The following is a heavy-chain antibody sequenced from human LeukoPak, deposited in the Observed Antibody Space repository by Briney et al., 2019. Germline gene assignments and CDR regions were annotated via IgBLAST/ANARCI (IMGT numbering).Heavy chain of an antibody. Sequence: GGSLRLSCAASGFIFSSYPMHWVRQAPGKGLEWVAVITNDAKNTYSADSVKGRFTISRDNSKNSLYFQMNNLRAEDTAVYYCARDSGYDVLTPLYNFDYWGQGTLVTVSS. J-gene: IGHJ4*02. CDR3: ARDSGYDVLTPLYNFDY. D-gene: IGHD3-9*01. CDR1: GFIFSSYP. V-gene: IGHV3-30*04. CDR2: ITNDAKNT.